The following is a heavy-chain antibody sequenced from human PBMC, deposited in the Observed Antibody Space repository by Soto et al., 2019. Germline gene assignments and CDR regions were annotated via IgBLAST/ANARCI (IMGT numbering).Heavy chain of an antibody. J-gene: IGHJ6*02. Sequence: QVQLQESGPGLVKPSETLSLTCTVSGGSVSSGSYYWSWIRQPPGKGLEWIGYIYYSGSTNSTPSLQSRVTISVDTSKNQFSLKLSSVTAADTAVYYCARGIEGWYQGRYYYGMDVWGQGTTVTVSS. V-gene: IGHV4-61*01. CDR3: ARGIEGWYQGRYYYGMDV. CDR2: IYYSGST. CDR1: GGSVSSGSYY. D-gene: IGHD6-19*01.